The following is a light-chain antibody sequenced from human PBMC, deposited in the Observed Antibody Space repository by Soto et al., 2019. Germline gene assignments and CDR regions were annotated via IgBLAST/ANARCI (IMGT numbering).Light chain of an antibody. Sequence: EIVLTQSPATLSVSPGERVTLPCRASQSVDINLAWYQQKPGQAPRLLIYDASKRAPGIPARFSGSGSGTDFTLTISSLEPEDFAVYYCQQRYNWPITFGQGTRLEIK. CDR1: QSVDIN. CDR3: QQRYNWPIT. J-gene: IGKJ5*01. V-gene: IGKV3-11*01. CDR2: DAS.